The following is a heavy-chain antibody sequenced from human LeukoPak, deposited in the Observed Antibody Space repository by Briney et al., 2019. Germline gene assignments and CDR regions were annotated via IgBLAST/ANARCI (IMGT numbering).Heavy chain of an antibody. V-gene: IGHV3-23*01. D-gene: IGHD2-15*01. CDR3: AKQLGYCSDGSCYFPY. CDR2: ISGSGAST. Sequence: GGSLRLSCAASGFTFSSYAMSWVRQAPGKGLEWVSVISGSGASTSYADSVKGRFTIARDNSKNTLCLQMNSLRAEDTAVYYCAKQLGYCSDGSCYFPYWGQGTLVTVSS. J-gene: IGHJ4*02. CDR1: GFTFSSYA.